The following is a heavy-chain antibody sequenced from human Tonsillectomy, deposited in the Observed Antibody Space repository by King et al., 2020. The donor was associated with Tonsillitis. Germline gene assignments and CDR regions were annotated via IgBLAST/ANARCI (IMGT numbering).Heavy chain of an antibody. CDR1: GFTFSSYA. CDR2: ISYDGSNK. V-gene: IGHV3-30-3*01. D-gene: IGHD3-10*01. Sequence: VQLVESGGGVVQPGRSLRLSCAASGFTFSSYAMHWVRQAPGKGLEWVAVISYDGSNKYYADSVKGRFTISRDNSKNTLYLQMNSLRAEDTAVYYCAREKSGVRGVVDYWGQGTLVTVSS. CDR3: AREKSGVRGVVDY. J-gene: IGHJ4*02.